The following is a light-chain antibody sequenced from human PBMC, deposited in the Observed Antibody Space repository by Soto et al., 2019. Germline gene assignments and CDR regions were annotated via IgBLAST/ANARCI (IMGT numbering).Light chain of an antibody. CDR1: SSNIGAGYD. V-gene: IGLV1-40*01. CDR2: GNS. J-gene: IGLJ2*01. CDR3: QSYATSLRGVV. Sequence: QSVLTQPPSVSGAPGQRVTISCTGSSSNIGAGYDVHWYQQLPGTAPKLLIYGNSNRPSGVPDRFSGSKSGTSASLAITGLQAEDEADYYCQSYATSLRGVVFGGGPK.